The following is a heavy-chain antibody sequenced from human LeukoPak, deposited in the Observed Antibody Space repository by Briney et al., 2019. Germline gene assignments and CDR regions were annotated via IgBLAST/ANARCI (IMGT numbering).Heavy chain of an antibody. D-gene: IGHD1-26*01. CDR2: IRSKTNNYAT. Sequence: GGSLRLSCAASGFTFSGSAMHRVRQASGKGLEWVGRIRSKTNNYATAYTASVKGRFTISRDDSKNTAYLQMNSLKAEDTAMYYCTRHEDPGPTTLFEYWGQGTLVTVSS. CDR3: TRHEDPGPTTLFEY. V-gene: IGHV3-73*01. J-gene: IGHJ4*02. CDR1: GFTFSGSA.